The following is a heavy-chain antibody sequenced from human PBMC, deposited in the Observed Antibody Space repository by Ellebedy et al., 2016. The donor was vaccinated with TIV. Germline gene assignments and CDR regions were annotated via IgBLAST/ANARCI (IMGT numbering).Heavy chain of an antibody. V-gene: IGHV5-51*01. CDR1: GYSFTSYW. CDR2: IYPGDSDT. J-gene: IGHJ6*02. D-gene: IGHD3-10*01. Sequence: GESLKISCKGSGYSFTSYWIGWVRQMPGKGLEWMGIIYPGDSDTRYSPSFQGQVTISADKSISTAYLQWSSLKASDTAMYYCARRSRTFYGSGSYSVDYGMDVWGQGTTVTVSS. CDR3: ARRSRTFYGSGSYSVDYGMDV.